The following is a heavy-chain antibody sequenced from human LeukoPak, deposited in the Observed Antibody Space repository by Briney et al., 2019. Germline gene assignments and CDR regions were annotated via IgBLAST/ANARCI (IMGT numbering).Heavy chain of an antibody. V-gene: IGHV3-23*01. CDR2: ISGSGGKT. CDR3: AKRGLCSGGRCYYYFDY. Sequence: GGSLRLSCAASGFTFSSHAMSWVRQAPGKGLEWVSGISGSGGKTHYADSVKGRFTISRDNSKNTLFLQMNSLRAEDTAVYYCAKRGLCSGGRCYYYFDYWGQGTLVTVSS. J-gene: IGHJ4*02. D-gene: IGHD2-15*01. CDR1: GFTFSSHA.